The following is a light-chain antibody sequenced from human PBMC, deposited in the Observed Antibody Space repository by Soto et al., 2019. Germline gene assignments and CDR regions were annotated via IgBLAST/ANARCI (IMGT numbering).Light chain of an antibody. CDR3: QQYNNWPWT. CDR2: GAS. J-gene: IGKJ1*01. Sequence: IVLTQSPGTLSLSPVERATLSCRASQSVSSSYLVWYQQKPGQAPRLLIYGASTRATGIPARFSGSGSGTESTLTISSLQSEDFAVYYCQQYNNWPWTFGQGTKVDIK. CDR1: QSVSSS. V-gene: IGKV3-15*01.